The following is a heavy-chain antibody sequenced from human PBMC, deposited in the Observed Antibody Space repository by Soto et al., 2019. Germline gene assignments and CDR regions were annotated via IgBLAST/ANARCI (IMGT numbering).Heavy chain of an antibody. J-gene: IGHJ6*02. CDR3: ARNYYYAMDV. V-gene: IGHV1-3*05. CDR2: INAGNGYS. CDR1: GYTFTNYP. Sequence: QVQLVQSGAEEKKPGASVKVSCKASGYTFTNYPVHWVRQAPGQRLEWMGWINAGNGYSKSSQKFQGRVTISRDTSASTAYMELSSLRSEDTAVYYCARNYYYAMDVWGQGTTVTVSS.